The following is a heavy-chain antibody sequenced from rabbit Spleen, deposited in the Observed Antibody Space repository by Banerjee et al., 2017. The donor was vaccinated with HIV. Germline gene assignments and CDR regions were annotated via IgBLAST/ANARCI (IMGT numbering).Heavy chain of an antibody. J-gene: IGHJ6*01. CDR1: GFSFSTSYY. Sequence: QSLEESGGDMVKPGTSLTLTCTASGFSFSTSYYVCWVRQAPGKGLEWIGCMYPDGIGSTAYASWAKGRFTISKTSSTTVTLQMTSLTAADTATYFCARGAWSNDCMNLWGPGTLVTVS. CDR2: MYPDGIGST. V-gene: IGHV1S40*01. CDR3: ARGAWSNDCMNL. D-gene: IGHD2-1*01.